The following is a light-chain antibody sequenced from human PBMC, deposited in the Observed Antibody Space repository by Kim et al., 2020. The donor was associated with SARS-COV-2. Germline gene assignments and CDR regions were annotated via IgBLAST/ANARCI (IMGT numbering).Light chain of an antibody. J-gene: IGKJ1*01. CDR1: QGVANS. CDR3: QQYNTYTWT. CDR2: AAS. Sequence: ASVGDRVTITCRASQGVANSLAWFQQKPGEAPKSLIYAASTLQSGVPSRFSGTGSRTYFTLTISSLQPEDSATYYCQQYNTYTWTFGQGTKVDIK. V-gene: IGKV1-16*01.